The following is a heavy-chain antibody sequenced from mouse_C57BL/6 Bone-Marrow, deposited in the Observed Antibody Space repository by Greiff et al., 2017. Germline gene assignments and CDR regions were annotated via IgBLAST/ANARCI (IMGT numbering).Heavy chain of an antibody. CDR2: IRNKANGYTT. CDR3: ARSHYSKVPSLYFDY. J-gene: IGHJ2*01. V-gene: IGHV7-3*01. Sequence: EVHLVESGGGLVQPGGSLSLSCAASGFTFTDYYMSWVRQPPGKALEWLGFIRNKANGYTTEYSASVKGRFTISRDNSQSILYLQMNALRAEDSATYYCARSHYSKVPSLYFDYWGKGTTLTVSS. CDR1: GFTFTDYY. D-gene: IGHD2-5*01.